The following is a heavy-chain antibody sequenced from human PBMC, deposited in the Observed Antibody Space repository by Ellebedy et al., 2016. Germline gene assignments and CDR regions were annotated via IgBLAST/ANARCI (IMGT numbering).Heavy chain of an antibody. CDR1: GFAFSTFG. J-gene: IGHJ4*02. V-gene: IGHV3-23*01. D-gene: IGHD2-15*01. CDR2: ISATGGTE. CDR3: AKGGYYEPLDK. Sequence: GESLKISCVGSGFAFSTFGFHWVRQAPGRGLEFLAGISATGGTEDYADSAEGRFTISRDHSKNTVFLQLTRLPTDDTGLYFCAKGGYYEPLDKWGQGTQVTVSS.